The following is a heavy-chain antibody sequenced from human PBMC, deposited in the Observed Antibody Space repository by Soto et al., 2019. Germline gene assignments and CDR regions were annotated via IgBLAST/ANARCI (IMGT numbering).Heavy chain of an antibody. J-gene: IGHJ5*02. CDR3: ARDLRGDYYGSGSRFDP. CDR1: GYTFTSYY. CDR2: MNPSGGST. V-gene: IGHV1-46*03. D-gene: IGHD3-10*01. Sequence: ASVKVSCKASGYTFTSYYMHWVRQAPGQGLEWMGIMNPSGGSTSYAQKFQGRVTMTRDTSTSTVYMELSSLRSEDTAGYYCARDLRGDYYGSGSRFDPWGQGTLVIVSS.